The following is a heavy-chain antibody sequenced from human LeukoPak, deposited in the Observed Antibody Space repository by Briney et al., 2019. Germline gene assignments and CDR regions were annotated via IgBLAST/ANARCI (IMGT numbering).Heavy chain of an antibody. D-gene: IGHD3-10*01. CDR2: ISYDGSNK. V-gene: IGHV3-30-3*01. J-gene: IGHJ3*02. CDR1: GFTFSSYA. Sequence: GGSLRLSCAASGFTFSSYAMHWVRQAPGKGLEWVAVISYDGSNKYCTDSVKGRFTISRDNSKNTLYLQMNSLRAEDTAVYYCARGRLALYGSGTRPAFDIWGQGTMVTVSS. CDR3: ARGRLALYGSGTRPAFDI.